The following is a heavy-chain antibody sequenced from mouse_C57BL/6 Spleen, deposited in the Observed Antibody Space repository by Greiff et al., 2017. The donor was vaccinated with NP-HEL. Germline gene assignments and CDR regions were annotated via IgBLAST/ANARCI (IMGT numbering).Heavy chain of an antibody. J-gene: IGHJ4*01. CDR3: ARDYGSSYCYAMDY. CDR2: INPNNGGT. CDR1: GYTFTDYN. D-gene: IGHD1-1*01. Sequence: VQLQQSGPELVKPGASVKMSCKASGYTFTDYNMHWVKQSHGKSLEWIGYINPNNGGTSSNQKFKGKATLTVNKSSSTAYMELRSLTSEDSAVYYCARDYGSSYCYAMDYWGQGTSVTVSS. V-gene: IGHV1-22*01.